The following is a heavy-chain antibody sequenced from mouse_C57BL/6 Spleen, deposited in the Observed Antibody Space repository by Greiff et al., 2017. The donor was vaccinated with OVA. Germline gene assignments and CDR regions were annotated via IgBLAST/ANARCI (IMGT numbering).Heavy chain of an antibody. CDR1: GYTFTSYW. CDR2: IYPGSGST. D-gene: IGHD1-1*01. CDR3: AREYYDGAWFAY. J-gene: IGHJ3*01. V-gene: IGHV1-55*01. Sequence: QVQLQQPGAELVKPGASVKMSCKASGYTFTSYWITWVKQRPGQGLEWIGDIYPGSGSTNYNEKFKSKATRTVDTSSSTAYMQLSSLTSEDSAVYYCAREYYDGAWFAYWGQGTLVTVSA.